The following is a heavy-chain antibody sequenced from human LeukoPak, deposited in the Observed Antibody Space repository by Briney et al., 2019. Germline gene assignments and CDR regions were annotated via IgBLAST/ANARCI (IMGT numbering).Heavy chain of an antibody. CDR1: GYTFTSYY. J-gene: IGHJ4*02. D-gene: IGHD2-15*01. V-gene: IGHV1-46*01. CDR3: ARDRCEWSGATCRHLFDY. CDR2: INPTGGST. Sequence: ASVKVSCKASGYTFTSYYMHWVRLAPGQGLEWMGMINPTGGSTSYAQKFQGRVTMTRDTSISTVYMELSRLISDDTAVYYCARDRCEWSGATCRHLFDYWGQGTLVTVSS.